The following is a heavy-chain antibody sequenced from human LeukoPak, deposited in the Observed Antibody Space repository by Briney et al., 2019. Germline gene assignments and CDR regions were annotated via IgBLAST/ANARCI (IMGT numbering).Heavy chain of an antibody. Sequence: TLSLTCTVSGGSISSGGYYWSWIRQHPGKGLEWIGYIYYSGSTYYNPSLKSRVTISVDTSKNQFSLKLNSVTAADTAVYYCARVYYDFWSGYSGAFDIWGQGTMVTVSS. D-gene: IGHD3-3*01. CDR2: IYYSGST. J-gene: IGHJ3*02. CDR3: ARVYYDFWSGYSGAFDI. V-gene: IGHV4-31*03. CDR1: GGSISSGGYY.